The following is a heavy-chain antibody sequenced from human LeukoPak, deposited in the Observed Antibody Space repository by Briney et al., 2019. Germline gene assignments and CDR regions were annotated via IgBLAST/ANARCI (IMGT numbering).Heavy chain of an antibody. V-gene: IGHV1-69*13. Sequence: ASVKVSCKASGGTFSSHAISWVRQAPGQGLEWMGGIIPIFGTANYAQKFQGRVTITADESTSTAYMELSSLRSEDTAVYYCARGGSSTLSWFDPWGQGTLVTVSS. J-gene: IGHJ5*02. CDR2: IIPIFGTA. CDR1: GGTFSSHA. CDR3: ARGGSSTLSWFDP. D-gene: IGHD2-2*01.